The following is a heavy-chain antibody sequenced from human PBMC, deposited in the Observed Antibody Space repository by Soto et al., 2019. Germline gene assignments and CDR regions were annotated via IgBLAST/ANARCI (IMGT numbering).Heavy chain of an antibody. J-gene: IGHJ4*02. D-gene: IGHD2-2*01. CDR2: ISGSGDST. V-gene: IGHV3-23*01. CDR3: ATEFGDCISNNCCKGFAY. CDR1: GFAFSSYA. Sequence: LRLSCAASGFAFSSYAMSWVRQSPGKGLECVSAISGSGDSTYYGDSVKGRFTISRDNSKKTLCLQMDSLRAEDTAVYYCATEFGDCISNNCCKGFAYWGQGTPVTVSS.